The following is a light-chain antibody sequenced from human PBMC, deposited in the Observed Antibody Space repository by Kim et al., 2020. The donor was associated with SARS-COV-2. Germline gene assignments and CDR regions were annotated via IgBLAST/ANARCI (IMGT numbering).Light chain of an antibody. CDR2: AAS. CDR1: QSVSSH. CDR3: QQSFSTWWT. Sequence: DIQMTQSPSSLSASVGDRVTITCRASQSVSSHLNWYQQKPGKAPKLLIYAASTLQSGVPPRFSASGSGTDFTLTISSLLPDDFATYYCQQSFSTWWTFGQGTKVDIK. V-gene: IGKV1-39*01. J-gene: IGKJ1*01.